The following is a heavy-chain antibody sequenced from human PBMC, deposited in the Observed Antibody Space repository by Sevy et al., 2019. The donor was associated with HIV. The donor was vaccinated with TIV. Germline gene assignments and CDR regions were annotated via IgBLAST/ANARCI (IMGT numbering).Heavy chain of an antibody. D-gene: IGHD2-15*01. Sequence: ASVKVSCKASGYTFTTYGVTWVRRAPGHGLQWMGWISTFNGDTNSAQKLQGRVTMTTDTSTSTAYMELRSLRSDDTAVYYCARAYCSGGRCYSLAYWGQGTLVTVSS. CDR3: ARAYCSGGRCYSLAY. CDR1: GYTFTTYG. CDR2: ISTFNGDT. V-gene: IGHV1-18*01. J-gene: IGHJ4*02.